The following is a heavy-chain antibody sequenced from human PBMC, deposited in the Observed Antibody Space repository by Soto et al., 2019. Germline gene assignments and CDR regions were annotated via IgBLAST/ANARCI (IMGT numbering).Heavy chain of an antibody. CDR2: IYYSGST. CDR3: ARPSVAGTTEYFQH. V-gene: IGHV4-39*01. J-gene: IGHJ1*01. Sequence: TLSLTCTVSGGSISSSSYYWGWIRQPPGKGLEWIGSIYYSGSTYYNPSLKSRVTISVDTSKNQFSLKLSSVTAADTAVYYCARPSVAGTTEYFQHWGQGTLVTVSS. D-gene: IGHD6-13*01. CDR1: GGSISSSSYY.